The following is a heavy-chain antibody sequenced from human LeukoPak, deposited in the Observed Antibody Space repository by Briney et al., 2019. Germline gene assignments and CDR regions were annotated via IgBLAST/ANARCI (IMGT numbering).Heavy chain of an antibody. CDR3: ARPMSGRWLEPPFDF. CDR1: GGTFSSYS. D-gene: IGHD5-24*01. CDR2: IIPMFGTT. Sequence: ASVKVSCKASGGTFSSYSVSWVRQAPGQGPEWMGTIIPMFGTTKYPQEFQDRVTMTTDESTTTVYMELSGLRSEDTAVYYCARPMSGRWLEPPFDFWGQGTLVTVSS. J-gene: IGHJ4*02. V-gene: IGHV1-69*05.